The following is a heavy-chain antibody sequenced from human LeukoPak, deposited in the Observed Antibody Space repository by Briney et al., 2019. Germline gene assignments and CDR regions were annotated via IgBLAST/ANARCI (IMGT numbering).Heavy chain of an antibody. J-gene: IGHJ4*02. CDR3: ARGRDGTSTFDY. D-gene: IGHD5-24*01. V-gene: IGHV4-4*07. CDR2: IYTSGSP. CDR1: GGSISSYH. Sequence: SETLSLTCTVSGGSISSYHWTWIRQPAGKGLEWIGRIYTSGSPSYNPSLNSRVTMSLDTSNNQFSLRLTSVTAADTAVYYCARGRDGTSTFDYWGQGILVTVSS.